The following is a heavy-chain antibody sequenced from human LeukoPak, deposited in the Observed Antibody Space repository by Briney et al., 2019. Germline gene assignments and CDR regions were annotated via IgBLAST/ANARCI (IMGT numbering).Heavy chain of an antibody. J-gene: IGHJ4*02. Sequence: ASVKVSCKASGYTFTSYGISWVRQAPGHGLEWMGWISAYNGNTNYAQKLQGRVTMTTDTSTSTDYMEWRSLRSHDTAGYYSARSGDGTSSLTCGYWGQGTPVSVSS. CDR3: ARSGDGTSSLTCGY. D-gene: IGHD2-2*01. CDR1: GYTFTSYG. CDR2: ISAYNGNT. V-gene: IGHV1-18*01.